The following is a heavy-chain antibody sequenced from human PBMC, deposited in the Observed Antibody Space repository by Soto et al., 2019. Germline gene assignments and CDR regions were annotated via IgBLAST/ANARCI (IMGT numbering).Heavy chain of an antibody. V-gene: IGHV1-69*08. CDR2: IITVLGTT. J-gene: IGHJ6*02. Sequence: QVQLVQSGAELKKTGSSVKVSCRTSGDTFSSYAVNWVRQAPGRGLEWVGRIITVLGTTDYAQNFKGRLTITAEKSTKTVYMELSSLRSEDTAVYYCARRRYCGYDCYHKHYYGMDVWGPGTTVTVAS. CDR1: GDTFSSYA. CDR3: ARRRYCGYDCYHKHYYGMDV. D-gene: IGHD2-21*01.